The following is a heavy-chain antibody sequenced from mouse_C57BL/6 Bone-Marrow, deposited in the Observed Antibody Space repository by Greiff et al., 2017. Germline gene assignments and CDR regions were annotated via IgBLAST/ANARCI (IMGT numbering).Heavy chain of an antibody. V-gene: IGHV2-2*01. J-gene: IGHJ4*01. Sequence: VQLKESGPGLVQPSQTLSITCTVSGFSLTSYGVHWVRQSPGKGLEWLGVIWSGGSTDYNAAFISRLSISKDNSKSQVFLKMNSLLADDTAIYYCARREGWYEMDYWGQGTSVTVSS. D-gene: IGHD3-3*01. CDR3: ARREGWYEMDY. CDR2: IWSGGST. CDR1: GFSLTSYG.